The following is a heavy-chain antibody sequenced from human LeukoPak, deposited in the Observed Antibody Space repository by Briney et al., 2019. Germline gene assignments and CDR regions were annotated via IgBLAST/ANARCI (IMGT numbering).Heavy chain of an antibody. D-gene: IGHD3-16*01. Sequence: SETLSLICAVYGGSFSGYYWSWIRQPPGKGLEWIGEINHSGSTNYNPSLKSRVTISVDTSKNQFSLKLSSVTAADTAVYYCARVLGTTENWFDPWGQGTLVTDSS. CDR1: GGSFSGYY. J-gene: IGHJ5*02. V-gene: IGHV4-34*01. CDR3: ARVLGTTENWFDP. CDR2: INHSGST.